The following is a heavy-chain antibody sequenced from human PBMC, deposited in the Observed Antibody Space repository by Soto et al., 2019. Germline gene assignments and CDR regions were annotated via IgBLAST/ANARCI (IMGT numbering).Heavy chain of an antibody. J-gene: IGHJ4*02. CDR1: GFTFSSYW. Sequence: EVQLVESGGGLVQPGGSLRLSCAASGFTFSSYWMSWVRQAPGKGLEWVANIKQDGSEKYYVDSVKGRSTISRDNAKNSLYLQMNSLRAEDTAVYYCARGETMVRGVYYFDYWGQGTLVTVSS. CDR2: IKQDGSEK. CDR3: ARGETMVRGVYYFDY. V-gene: IGHV3-7*01. D-gene: IGHD3-10*01.